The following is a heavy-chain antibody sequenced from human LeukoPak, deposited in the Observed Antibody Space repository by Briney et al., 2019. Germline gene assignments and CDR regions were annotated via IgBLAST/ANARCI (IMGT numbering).Heavy chain of an antibody. D-gene: IGHD2-2*01. V-gene: IGHV1-18*01. J-gene: IGHJ1*01. CDR1: GYTFTSYG. CDR3: ARWGDCSGISCFEYFQY. Sequence: ASVKVSCKASGYTFTSYGITWVRQAPGQGPEWMGWFNTNDGDTNYARKFQGRVTMTTDTSTSTAYMELRSLRFDDTAVYYCARWGDCSGISCFEYFQYWGQGTLVTVSP. CDR2: FNTNDGDT.